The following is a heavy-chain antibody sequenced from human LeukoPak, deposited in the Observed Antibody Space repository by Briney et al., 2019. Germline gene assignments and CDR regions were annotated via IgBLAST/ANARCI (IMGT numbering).Heavy chain of an antibody. J-gene: IGHJ6*03. V-gene: IGHV3-48*03. Sequence: GGSLRLSCAASGFTFSNYEMNWVRQAPRKGLEWVSYITSSGTTIYYADSVKGRFTTSRDNAKNSLYLQMNSLRAEDTAVYYCASTGPVFGWYPLSYMDVWGKGTTVTISS. CDR3: ASTGPVFGWYPLSYMDV. D-gene: IGHD6-19*01. CDR2: ITSSGTTI. CDR1: GFTFSNYE.